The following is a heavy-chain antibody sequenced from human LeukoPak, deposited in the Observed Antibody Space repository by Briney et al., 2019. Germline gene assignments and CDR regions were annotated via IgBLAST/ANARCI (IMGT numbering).Heavy chain of an antibody. V-gene: IGHV3-64*01. Sequence: GGSLRLSCAASGFXFSSFSTHWVRQAPGKGLESVSAISSNGGSTYYANSVKGRFTISRDNSKNTLYLQMGSLRAEDMAVYYCAREYYGGYVDYWGQGTLVTVSS. CDR3: AREYYGGYVDY. CDR1: GFXFSSFS. J-gene: IGHJ4*02. CDR2: ISSNGGST. D-gene: IGHD3-10*01.